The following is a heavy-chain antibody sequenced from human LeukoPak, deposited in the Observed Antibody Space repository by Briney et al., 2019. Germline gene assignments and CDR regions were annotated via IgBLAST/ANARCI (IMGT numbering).Heavy chain of an antibody. J-gene: IGHJ4*02. CDR2: INPNSGGT. D-gene: IGHD3-22*01. CDR3: ARDHTMDYDSSGYYLPFGY. CDR1: GYSFTGYY. Sequence: ASVKVSCKASGYSFTGYYIHWVRQAPGQGLEWMGWINPNSGGTNYAQNFQGSVTMTRDTSISTAYMELTRLRSDDTAVYYCARDHTMDYDSSGYYLPFGYWGQGTLVTVSS. V-gene: IGHV1-2*02.